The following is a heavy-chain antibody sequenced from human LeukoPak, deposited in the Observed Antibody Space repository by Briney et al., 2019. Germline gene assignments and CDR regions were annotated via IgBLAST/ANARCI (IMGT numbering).Heavy chain of an antibody. CDR1: GYSISSGYY. D-gene: IGHD2-2*01. J-gene: IGHJ4*02. CDR2: IYHSGST. V-gene: IGHV4-38-2*02. Sequence: SETLSLTCTVSGYSISSGYYWGWIRQPPGKGLEWIGSIYHSGSTYYNPSLKSRVTISVDTSKNQFSLKLSSVTAADTAVYYCARDISCSSTSCSRFFDYWGQGTLVTVSS. CDR3: ARDISCSSTSCSRFFDY.